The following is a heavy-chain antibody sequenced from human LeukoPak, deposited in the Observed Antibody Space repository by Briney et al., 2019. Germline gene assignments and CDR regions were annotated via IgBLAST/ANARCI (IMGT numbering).Heavy chain of an antibody. CDR1: GFTFSSYS. V-gene: IGHV3-21*04. Sequence: SGGSLRLSCAASGFTFSSYSMNWVRQAPGKGLEWVSSISSSSSYIYYADSVKGRFTIPRDNSKNSLYLQMTSLRAEDTAVYYCARGRIAAAGTFDYWGQGTLVTVSS. J-gene: IGHJ4*02. D-gene: IGHD6-13*01. CDR3: ARGRIAAAGTFDY. CDR2: ISSSSSYI.